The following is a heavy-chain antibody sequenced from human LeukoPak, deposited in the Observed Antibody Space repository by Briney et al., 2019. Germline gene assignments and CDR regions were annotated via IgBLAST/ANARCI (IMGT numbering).Heavy chain of an antibody. CDR2: INHSGST. J-gene: IGHJ4*02. D-gene: IGHD2-15*01. CDR1: GGSFSGYY. V-gene: IGHV4-34*01. CDR3: ARPHCSGGSCYSYYFDY. Sequence: SETLSLTCAVYGGSFSGYYWSWIRQPPGEGLEWIGEINHSGSTNYNPSLKSRVTISVDTSKNQFSLKLSSVTAADTAVYYCARPHCSGGSCYSYYFDYWGQGTLVTVSS.